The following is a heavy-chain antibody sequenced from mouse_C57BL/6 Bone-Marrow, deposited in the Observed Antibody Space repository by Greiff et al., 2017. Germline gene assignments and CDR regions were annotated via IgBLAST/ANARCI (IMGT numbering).Heavy chain of an antibody. CDR1: GFTFSSYA. Sequence: EVQLQESGEGLVKPGGSLKLSCAASGFTFSSYAMSWVRQTPEKRLEWVAYISSGGDYIYYADTVKGRFTISRDNARNTLYLQMSSLKSEDTAMYYCTRDRDSSWFAYWGQGTLVTVSA. CDR3: TRDRDSSWFAY. CDR2: ISSGGDYI. D-gene: IGHD1-2*01. J-gene: IGHJ3*01. V-gene: IGHV5-9-1*02.